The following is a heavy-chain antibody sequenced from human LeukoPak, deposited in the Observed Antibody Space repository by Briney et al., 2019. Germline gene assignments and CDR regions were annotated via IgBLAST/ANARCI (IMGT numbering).Heavy chain of an antibody. CDR2: IVVGSGNT. J-gene: IGHJ4*02. Sequence: SVKVSCKASGFTFSNSAMQWVRQARGQRLEWIGWIVVGSGNTNYAQKFQERVSITRDMSRSTVYMELSSLRSEDTAVYYCAAGYYDILSGWGQGTLVTVSS. V-gene: IGHV1-58*02. D-gene: IGHD3-9*01. CDR3: AAGYYDILSG. CDR1: GFTFSNSA.